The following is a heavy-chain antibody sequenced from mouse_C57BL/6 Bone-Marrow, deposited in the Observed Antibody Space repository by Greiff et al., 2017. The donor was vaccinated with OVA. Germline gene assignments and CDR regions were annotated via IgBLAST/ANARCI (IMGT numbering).Heavy chain of an antibody. CDR2: IDPGDGDT. CDR3: TTSYSNHFDY. CDR1: GFNITDYY. J-gene: IGHJ2*01. D-gene: IGHD2-5*01. V-gene: IGHV14-1*01. Sequence: VQLQQSGAELVRPGASVKLSCTASGFNITDYYMHWVKQRPEQGLEWIGRIDPGDGDTEYAPKFQGKATLTADTSSNTAYLQLSSLTSEDTAVYYCTTSYSNHFDYWGQGTTLTVSS.